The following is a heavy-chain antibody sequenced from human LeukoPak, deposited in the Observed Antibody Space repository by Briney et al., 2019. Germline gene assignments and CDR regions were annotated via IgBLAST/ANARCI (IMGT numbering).Heavy chain of an antibody. CDR3: ARQGYSGHSQGAADY. V-gene: IGHV1-18*04. CDR1: GYTFTGYY. Sequence: ASVKVSCKASGYTFTGYYMHWVRQAPGQGLEWMGWISVYNGNTNYAQKFQGRVTMTTDTSTSTAHMELRSLRSDDTAVYYCARQGYSGHSQGAADYWGQGTLVTVSS. J-gene: IGHJ4*02. CDR2: ISVYNGNT. D-gene: IGHD4-23*01.